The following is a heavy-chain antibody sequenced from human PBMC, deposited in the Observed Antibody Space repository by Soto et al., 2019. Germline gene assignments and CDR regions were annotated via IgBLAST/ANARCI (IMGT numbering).Heavy chain of an antibody. CDR1: GFTFSSYG. J-gene: IGHJ4*02. D-gene: IGHD3-10*01. CDR2: ISYDGSNK. V-gene: IGHV3-30*18. Sequence: HPGGSLRLSCAASGFTFSSYGMHWVRQAPGKGLEWVAVISYDGSNKYYADSLKDRFTISRDNSKTTLYLQMNSLRTEDTALYYCAKDLLWFGESADCWGQGT. CDR3: AKDLLWFGESADC.